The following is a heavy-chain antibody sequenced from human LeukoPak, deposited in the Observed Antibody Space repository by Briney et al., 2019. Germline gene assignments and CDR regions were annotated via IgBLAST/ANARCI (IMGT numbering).Heavy chain of an antibody. CDR1: GFTFSSYA. CDR3: AKRKVRDILTGYSNY. D-gene: IGHD3-9*01. Sequence: GGSLRLSCAASGFTFSSYAMSWVRQAPGKGLEWVSAISGSGGSTYYADSVKGRFTISRDNSKNTLYLQMNSLRAGDTAVYYCAKRKVRDILTGYSNYWGQGTLVTVSS. CDR2: ISGSGGST. V-gene: IGHV3-23*01. J-gene: IGHJ4*02.